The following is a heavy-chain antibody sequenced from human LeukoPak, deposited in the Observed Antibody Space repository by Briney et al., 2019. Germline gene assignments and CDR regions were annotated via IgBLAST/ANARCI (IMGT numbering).Heavy chain of an antibody. D-gene: IGHD3-22*01. J-gene: IGHJ4*02. V-gene: IGHV5-51*01. CDR1: GYSFTSYW. CDR3: ARRDLGGYYYFDY. CDR2: IYPDDSDT. Sequence: GESLKISCKGSGYSFTSYWIGWVRQMPRKGLECMGIIYPDDSDTRYSPSFQGQVTISADKSISTAYLQWSSLKASDTAIYYCARRDLGGYYYFDYWGQGTLVTVSS.